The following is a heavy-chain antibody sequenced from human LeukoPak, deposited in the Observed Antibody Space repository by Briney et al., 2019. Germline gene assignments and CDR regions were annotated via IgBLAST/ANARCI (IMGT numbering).Heavy chain of an antibody. CDR3: ARDRMEVGAEYYYYGMDV. J-gene: IGHJ6*02. Sequence: GGSLRLSCAASGFTFSSYWMHWVRQAPGKGLEWVSVIYSGGSTYYADSVKGRFTISRDNSKNTLYLQMSSLRAEDTAVYYCARDRMEVGAEYYYYGMDVWGQGTTVTVSS. V-gene: IGHV3-66*02. D-gene: IGHD1-26*01. CDR2: IYSGGST. CDR1: GFTFSSYW.